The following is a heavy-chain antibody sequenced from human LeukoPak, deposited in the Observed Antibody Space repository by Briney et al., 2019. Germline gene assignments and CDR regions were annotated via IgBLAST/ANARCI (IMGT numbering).Heavy chain of an antibody. V-gene: IGHV3-11*01. CDR3: ARAVERSLDY. Sequence: GGPLRLSCAASGFTFSNYYMTWLRQAPGKGLEWVSYISSTDSTMYYADSVKGRFTISRDNTKNSLFLQMNSLRAEDTAMYYCARAVERSLDYWGQGTLVTVSS. CDR1: GFTFSNYY. CDR2: ISSTDSTM. J-gene: IGHJ4*02.